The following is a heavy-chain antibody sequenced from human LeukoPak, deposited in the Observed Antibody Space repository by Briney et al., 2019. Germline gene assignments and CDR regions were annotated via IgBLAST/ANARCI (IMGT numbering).Heavy chain of an antibody. CDR2: INHSGST. D-gene: IGHD3-9*01. V-gene: IGHV4-39*01. J-gene: IGHJ6*02. CDR3: AGTYYDILTGPPLYYGMDV. Sequence: SETLSLTCTVSGGSISSSSNYWGWIRQPPGKGLEWIGEINHSGSTNYNPSLKRRVTISVDTSKNQFSLKLSSVTAADTAVYYCAGTYYDILTGPPLYYGMDVWGQGTRSPSP. CDR1: GGSISSSSNY.